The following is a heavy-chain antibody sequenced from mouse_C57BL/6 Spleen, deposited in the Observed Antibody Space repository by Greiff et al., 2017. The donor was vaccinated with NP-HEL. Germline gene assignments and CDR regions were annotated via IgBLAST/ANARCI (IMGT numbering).Heavy chain of an antibody. CDR3: ARSFYYDYDGAY. J-gene: IGHJ3*01. Sequence: VQLQQSGPELVKPGASVKISCKASGYAFSSSWMNWVKQRPGKGLEWIGRIYPGDGDTNYNGKFKGKATLTADKSSSTAYMQLSSLTSEDSAVYFCARSFYYDYDGAYWGQGTLVTVSA. D-gene: IGHD2-4*01. CDR1: GYAFSSSW. CDR2: IYPGDGDT. V-gene: IGHV1-82*01.